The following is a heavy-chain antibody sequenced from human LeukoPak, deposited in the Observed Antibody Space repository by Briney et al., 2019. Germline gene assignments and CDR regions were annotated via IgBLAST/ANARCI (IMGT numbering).Heavy chain of an antibody. V-gene: IGHV3-74*01. Sequence: PGGSLRLSCAASGFIFSDYWMHWVRQAPGRGLFWVSSINPHGSQTFYADSVKGRFTISRDNAKNTFDLQMNSLRADDSAVYYCVRDPSSAIPLGYWGQGTLVTVSS. CDR3: VRDPSSAIPLGY. J-gene: IGHJ4*02. CDR1: GFIFSDYW. CDR2: INPHGSQT.